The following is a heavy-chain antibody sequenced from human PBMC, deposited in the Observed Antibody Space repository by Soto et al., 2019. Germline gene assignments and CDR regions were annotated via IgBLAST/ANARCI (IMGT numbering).Heavy chain of an antibody. J-gene: IGHJ5*02. CDR1: GGSISSGDYY. CDR3: ARGLGYSSSWYGGNWFDP. CDR2: IYYSGST. Sequence: KTSETLSLTCTVSGGSISSGDYYWSWIRQPPGKGLEWIGYIYYSGSTYYNPSLKSRVTIPVDTSKNQFSLKLSSVTAADTAVYYCARGLGYSSSWYGGNWFDPWGQGTLVTVSS. D-gene: IGHD6-13*01. V-gene: IGHV4-30-4*01.